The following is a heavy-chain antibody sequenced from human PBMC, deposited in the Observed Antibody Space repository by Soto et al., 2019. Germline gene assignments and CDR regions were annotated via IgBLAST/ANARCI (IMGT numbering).Heavy chain of an antibody. CDR2: IYTGDSDT. CDR3: ANVNYYDSSGGYYFDY. D-gene: IGHD3-22*01. J-gene: IGHJ4*02. CDR1: EYSFTTYW. Sequence: GESLKISCKGSEYSFTTYWIAWVRQMPGKGLEWMGIIYTGDSDTRYSPSFEGQVTISADKSNSTAYLQWNSLKASDTAMYFCANVNYYDSSGGYYFDYWGQGTLVTVSS. V-gene: IGHV5-51*01.